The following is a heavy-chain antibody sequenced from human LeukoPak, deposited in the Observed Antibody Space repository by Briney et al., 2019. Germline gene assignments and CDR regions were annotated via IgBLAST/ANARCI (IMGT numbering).Heavy chain of an antibody. D-gene: IGHD2-2*01. Sequence: ASVKVSCKASGYTFASYGISWVRQAPGQGLEWMGWVSVYNGNTNYAQKLQGRVTMTTDTSTSTAYMELRSLRSDDTAVYYCARDYCSSTSCYALYYFDYWGQGTLVTVSS. V-gene: IGHV1-18*01. CDR2: VSVYNGNT. CDR3: ARDYCSSTSCYALYYFDY. CDR1: GYTFASYG. J-gene: IGHJ4*02.